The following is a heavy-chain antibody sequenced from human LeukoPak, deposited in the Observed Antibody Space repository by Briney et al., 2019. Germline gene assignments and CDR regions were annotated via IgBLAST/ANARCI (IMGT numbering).Heavy chain of an antibody. D-gene: IGHD6-13*01. CDR3: ARALYSSSWEDY. CDR2: IYSGGST. CDR1: GFTVSSNY. J-gene: IGHJ4*02. Sequence: GGSLRLSCAASGFTVSSNYMSWVRQAPGKGLEWVSVIYSGGSTYYADSVKGRFTISRDNSKNTLYLQMNSLRAEDTAVYYCARALYSSSWEDYWGQGTLVTVSS. V-gene: IGHV3-53*01.